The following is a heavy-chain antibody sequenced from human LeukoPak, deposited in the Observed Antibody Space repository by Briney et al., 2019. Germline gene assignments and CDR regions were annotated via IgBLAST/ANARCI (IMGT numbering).Heavy chain of an antibody. CDR1: GGSISSYY. CDR2: IYYSGSN. CDR3: AREACSSTSCYTDY. D-gene: IGHD2-2*02. V-gene: IGHV4-59*12. J-gene: IGHJ4*02. Sequence: TSETLSLTCTVSGGSISSYYWSWIRQPPGKGLEWIGYIYYSGSNNYNPSLKSRVTMSVDTSKNQFSLKLSSVTAADTAVYYCAREACSSTSCYTDYWGQGTLVTVSS.